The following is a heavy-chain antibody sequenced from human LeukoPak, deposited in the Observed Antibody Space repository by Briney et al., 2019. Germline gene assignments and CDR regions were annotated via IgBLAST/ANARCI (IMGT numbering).Heavy chain of an antibody. Sequence: SQTLSLTCTVSGGSISSGDYYWSWTRQPPGKGLEWIGYIYYSGSTYYNPSLKSRVTISVDTSKNQFSLKLSSVTAADTAVYYCAREGRFLEWFDPWGQGTLVTVSS. D-gene: IGHD3-3*01. CDR1: GGSISSGDYY. J-gene: IGHJ5*02. CDR3: AREGRFLEWFDP. CDR2: IYYSGST. V-gene: IGHV4-30-4*01.